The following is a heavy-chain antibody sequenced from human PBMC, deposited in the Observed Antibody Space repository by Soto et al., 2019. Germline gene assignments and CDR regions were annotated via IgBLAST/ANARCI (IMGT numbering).Heavy chain of an antibody. CDR1: SISTYY. J-gene: IGHJ3*02. Sequence: SETLSLTCTVDSISTYYWNWIRQSPGKGLEWIGYIYYMGRTNYNPSLRSRVTMSIDTSRNQFSLKLRSVTAADTAVYYCARILRSGNSGFAFDIWGQGTMVTVSS. V-gene: IGHV4-59*01. CDR2: IYYMGRT. D-gene: IGHD2-21*02. CDR3: ARILRSGNSGFAFDI.